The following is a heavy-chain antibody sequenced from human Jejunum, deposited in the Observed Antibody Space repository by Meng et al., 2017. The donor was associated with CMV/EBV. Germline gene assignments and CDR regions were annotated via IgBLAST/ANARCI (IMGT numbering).Heavy chain of an antibody. V-gene: IGHV3-21*01. CDR2: ISGSSNYI. Sequence: FPFSSYSMNCVRQAPGKGLEWVASISGSSNYIFYADSVQGRFTISRDAAKNLLYLQMNSLRGEDTAVYYCARDLYKYGTIGLSAMDVWGQGTTVTVSS. CDR1: FPFSSYS. J-gene: IGHJ6*02. CDR3: ARDLYKYGTIGLSAMDV. D-gene: IGHD5-18*01.